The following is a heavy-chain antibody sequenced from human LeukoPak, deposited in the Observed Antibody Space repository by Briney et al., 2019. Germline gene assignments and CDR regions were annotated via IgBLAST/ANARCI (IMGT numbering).Heavy chain of an antibody. CDR2: INPNSGGT. D-gene: IGHD3-10*01. V-gene: IGHV1-2*02. CDR1: GYTFTGYY. CDR3: ARNRITMVRGVMRSFDP. Sequence: ASVRVSCKASGYTFTGYYMHWVRQAPGQGLEWMGWINPNSGGTNYAQKFQGRVTMTRDTSISTAYMELSRLRSDDTAVYYRARNRITMVRGVMRSFDPWGQGTLVTVSS. J-gene: IGHJ5*02.